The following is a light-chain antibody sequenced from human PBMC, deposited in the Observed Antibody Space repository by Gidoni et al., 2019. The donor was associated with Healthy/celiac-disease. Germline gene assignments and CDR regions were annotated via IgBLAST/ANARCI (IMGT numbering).Light chain of an antibody. CDR3: LQHNNYPFT. Sequence: DIQMNQSPSSLSTSVGDRVTITCPASQDIGNDLVWYQQKPGNARKLLIYAASSLQGGVPSRFSGSGSETEFTLTISSLQPDDFATYYCLQHNNYPFTFGPGTRVDIK. V-gene: IGKV1-17*01. CDR1: QDIGND. CDR2: AAS. J-gene: IGKJ3*01.